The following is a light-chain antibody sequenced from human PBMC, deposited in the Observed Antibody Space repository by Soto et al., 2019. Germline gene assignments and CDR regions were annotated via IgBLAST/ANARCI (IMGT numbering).Light chain of an antibody. V-gene: IGKV3-15*01. CDR1: QSIGSN. J-gene: IGKJ1*01. CDR2: VAS. Sequence: EIVMTQSPATLSVSPGERATLSCRASQSIGSNLAWYQQKPGQAPRLLIYVASTRATGVPARLSGGGSGTEFSLTISSLQAEDLAVYYCQQYNNWPPWTVGQGPKVEIK. CDR3: QQYNNWPPWT.